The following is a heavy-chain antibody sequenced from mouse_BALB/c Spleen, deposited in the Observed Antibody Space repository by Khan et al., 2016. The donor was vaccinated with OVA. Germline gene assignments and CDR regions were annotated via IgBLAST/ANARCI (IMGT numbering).Heavy chain of an antibody. J-gene: IGHJ3*01. CDR3: ARSTYRFAFVY. Sequence: EVQLQESGPSLVKPSQTLSLTCSVTGDSITSGYWCWIRQFPGNKLEYMGYIIYSGSTYYNPSLKSRISITRHTSKNQYSLQLNSVTTEDTATYXCARSTYRFAFVYWGQGTLVTVSA. V-gene: IGHV3-8*02. D-gene: IGHD2-14*01. CDR2: IIYSGST. CDR1: GDSITSGY.